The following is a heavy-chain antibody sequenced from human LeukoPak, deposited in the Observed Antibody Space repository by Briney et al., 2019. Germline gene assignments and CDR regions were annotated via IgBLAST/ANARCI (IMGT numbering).Heavy chain of an antibody. J-gene: IGHJ4*02. Sequence: ASVKVSCKASGYTFTSYGISWVRHAPGQGLEWMGWISAYNGNTNYAQKLQGRVTMTTDTSTSTAYMELRSLRSDDTAVYYCARDSDYYGSGSYYGNDYWGQGTLVTVSS. CDR3: ARDSDYYGSGSYYGNDY. CDR1: GYTFTSYG. CDR2: ISAYNGNT. D-gene: IGHD3-10*01. V-gene: IGHV1-18*01.